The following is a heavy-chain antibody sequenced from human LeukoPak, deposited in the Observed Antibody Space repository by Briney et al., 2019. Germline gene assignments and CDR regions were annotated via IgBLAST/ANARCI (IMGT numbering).Heavy chain of an antibody. V-gene: IGHV3-33*08. CDR3: ARENGHFDY. D-gene: IGHD2-8*01. CDR1: GFIFSSFA. CDR2: IWYDGSNK. Sequence: GGSLRLSCAASGFIFSSFAMHWVRQAPGKGLEWVAVIWYDGSNKEYADSVKGRFTISRDNSKNTLYLEMNSLRAEDTAVYYCARENGHFDYWGQGTLVTVSS. J-gene: IGHJ4*02.